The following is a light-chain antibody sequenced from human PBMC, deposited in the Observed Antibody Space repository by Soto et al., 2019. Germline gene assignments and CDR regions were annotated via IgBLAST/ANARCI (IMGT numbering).Light chain of an antibody. CDR2: DAS. CDR3: QQYNSYSRT. Sequence: DIQMTQSPSTLSASVGDRVTITCRASQSISSWLAWYQQKPGKAPKLLIYDASSLESGVTSRFSGSGSGTEFTLTISSLQPDDFAPDYCQQYNSYSRTFGGGTKVEIK. CDR1: QSISSW. V-gene: IGKV1-5*01. J-gene: IGKJ4*01.